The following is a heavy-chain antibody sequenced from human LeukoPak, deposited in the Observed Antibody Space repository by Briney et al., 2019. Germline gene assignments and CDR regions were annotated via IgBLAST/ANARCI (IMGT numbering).Heavy chain of an antibody. CDR2: ISGSGGST. CDR1: GFTFSSYG. Sequence: GGSLRLSCAASGFTFSSYGMSWVRQAPGKGLEWVSAISGSGGSTYYADSVKGRFTISRDNSKNTLYLQMNSLRAEDTAVYYCAKESGYSYGLPGYFDYWGQGTLVTVSS. CDR3: AKESGYSYGLPGYFDY. D-gene: IGHD5-18*01. J-gene: IGHJ4*02. V-gene: IGHV3-23*01.